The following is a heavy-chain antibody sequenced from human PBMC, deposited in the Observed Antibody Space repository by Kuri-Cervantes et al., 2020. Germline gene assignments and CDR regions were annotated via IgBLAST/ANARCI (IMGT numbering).Heavy chain of an antibody. Sequence: GESLKISCAASGFTFSSYAMHWVHQAPGKGLEWVAVISYDGSNKYYADSVKGRFTISRDNAKNSLYLQMNSLRAEDTAVYYCARVLESWYLDYWGQGTLVTVSS. CDR2: ISYDGSNK. V-gene: IGHV3-30-3*01. CDR1: GFTFSSYA. CDR3: ARVLESWYLDY. D-gene: IGHD5-24*01. J-gene: IGHJ4*02.